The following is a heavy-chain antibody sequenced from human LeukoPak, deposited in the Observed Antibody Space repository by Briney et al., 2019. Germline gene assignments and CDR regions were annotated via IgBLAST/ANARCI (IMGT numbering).Heavy chain of an antibody. CDR3: ARVMVWGIAAAPNDY. D-gene: IGHD6-13*01. CDR2: IDAESGET. J-gene: IGHJ4*02. Sequence: ASVKVSCKASGYTFSGHYMHWIRQAPGQGLEWMGWIDAESGETKYAQKFQGRVTMTRDTSISTAYMELRGLRFDDTAVYYCARVMVWGIAAAPNDYWGQGTLVTVSS. V-gene: IGHV1-2*02. CDR1: GYTFSGHY.